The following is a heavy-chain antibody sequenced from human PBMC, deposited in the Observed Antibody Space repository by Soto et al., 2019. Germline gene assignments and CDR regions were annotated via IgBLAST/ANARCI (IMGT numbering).Heavy chain of an antibody. CDR1: GFTFNNYA. CDR2: ISGSGSST. D-gene: IGHD4-17*01. V-gene: IGHV3-23*01. CDR3: AIDGYADSVGSRFAF. J-gene: IGHJ4*02. Sequence: GGSLRLSCAASGFTFNNYAMSWVRQTPEKGLEWVSAISGSGSSTYYADSVRGRFTISRDNFKNTLYLQMNSLRAEDTAVYYCAIDGYADSVGSRFAFWGTGTLVPVSS.